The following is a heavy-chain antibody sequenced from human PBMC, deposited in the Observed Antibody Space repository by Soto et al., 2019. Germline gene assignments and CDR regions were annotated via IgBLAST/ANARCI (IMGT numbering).Heavy chain of an antibody. J-gene: IGHJ4*02. Sequence: QVQLVQSGAGVKKPGASVKVSCKASGYTFTSYAMHWVRQAPGQRLEWMGWINAGNGNTKYSQKFQGRVTITRDTSASTAYMELSSLRSEDTAVYYCAAGMITFGGVIAFYFDYWGQGTLVTVSS. D-gene: IGHD3-16*02. CDR2: INAGNGNT. V-gene: IGHV1-3*01. CDR1: GYTFTSYA. CDR3: AAGMITFGGVIAFYFDY.